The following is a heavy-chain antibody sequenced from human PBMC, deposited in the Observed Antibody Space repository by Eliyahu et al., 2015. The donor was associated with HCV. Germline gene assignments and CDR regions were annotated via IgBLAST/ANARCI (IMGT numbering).Heavy chain of an antibody. CDR1: XFPFIKAW. CDR2: IKSKTDGGTT. Sequence: EVQLVESGGGLVKPGGXLRLXCAAXXFPFIKAWRGXVRQAPGKGLAWIGRIKSKTDGGTTDYAAPVKGRFTISRDDSKSTLYLQMNSLKTEDTAVYYCTTGAPGGFDYYLDVWGQGTTVTVSS. CDR3: TTGAPGGFDYYLDV. J-gene: IGHJ6*03. V-gene: IGHV3-15*01. D-gene: IGHD3-10*01.